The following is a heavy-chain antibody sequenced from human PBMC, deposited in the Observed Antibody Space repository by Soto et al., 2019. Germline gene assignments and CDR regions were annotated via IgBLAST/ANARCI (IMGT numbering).Heavy chain of an antibody. Sequence: QVQLAQSGGEVKKPGASVKVSCKASGYTFTTYYFTWLRQAPGQGLEWVGWINAYNGDTDYAQKLRGRVIMTTDTSTSTAYMQLRSLRSDDTAVYYCARGGRTRAGLDYWGQGTLVNVSS. D-gene: IGHD1-1*01. V-gene: IGHV1-18*01. CDR1: GYTFTTYY. CDR3: ARGGRTRAGLDY. CDR2: INAYNGDT. J-gene: IGHJ4*02.